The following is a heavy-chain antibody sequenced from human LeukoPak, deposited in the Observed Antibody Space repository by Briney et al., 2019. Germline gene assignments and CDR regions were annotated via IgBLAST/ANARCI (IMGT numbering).Heavy chain of an antibody. CDR2: IYYSGST. Sequence: PSETLSLTCTVSGGSISSSSYYWGWIRQPPGKGLEWIGSIYYSGSTYYNPSLKSRVTISVDTSKNQFSLKLSSVTAADTAVYYCARDREMTTVTIFDYWGQGTLVTVSS. J-gene: IGHJ4*02. D-gene: IGHD4-17*01. CDR3: ARDREMTTVTIFDY. V-gene: IGHV4-39*07. CDR1: GGSISSSSYY.